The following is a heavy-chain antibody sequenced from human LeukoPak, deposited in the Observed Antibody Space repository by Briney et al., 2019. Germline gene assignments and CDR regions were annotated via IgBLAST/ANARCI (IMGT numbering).Heavy chain of an antibody. V-gene: IGHV4-34*01. Sequence: SETLSLTCAVYGGSFSGYYWSWIRQPPGKGLEWIGEINHSGSTNYNPSLKSRVTISVDTSKNQFSLKLSSVTAADPAVYYCARGVAVAGIGYYYYYYMDVWGKGTTVTVSS. D-gene: IGHD6-19*01. J-gene: IGHJ6*03. CDR1: GGSFSGYY. CDR3: ARGVAVAGIGYYYYYYMDV. CDR2: INHSGST.